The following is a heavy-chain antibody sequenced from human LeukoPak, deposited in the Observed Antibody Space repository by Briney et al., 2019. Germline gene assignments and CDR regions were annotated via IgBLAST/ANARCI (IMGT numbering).Heavy chain of an antibody. V-gene: IGHV4-39*02. CDR3: ARRRYYDSTGYLD. D-gene: IGHD3-22*01. Sequence: PSETLSLTCTLPGDYISSSSYYWGWIRQPPGRGLEWIGDIYYSGSTYYNESLKGRVSISIDTSNNHISLHLRSLTAADTALYYCARRRYYDSTGYLDWGHGALVTVSS. CDR2: IYYSGST. J-gene: IGHJ1*01. CDR1: GDYISSSSYY.